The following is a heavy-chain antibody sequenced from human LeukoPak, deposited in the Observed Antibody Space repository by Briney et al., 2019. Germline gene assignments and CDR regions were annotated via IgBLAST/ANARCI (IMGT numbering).Heavy chain of an antibody. CDR2: IYYSGST. J-gene: IGHJ4*02. CDR3: ARHRGLNHLVPMDY. V-gene: IGHV4-39*01. D-gene: IGHD6-13*01. Sequence: SETLSLTCTVSGGSSSSSSYYWGWIRQPPGKGLEWIGSIYYSGSTYYNPSLKSRVTISVDTSKNQFSLKLTSVTAADTAVYYCARHRGLNHLVPMDYWGQGTLVTVSS. CDR1: GGSSSSSSYY.